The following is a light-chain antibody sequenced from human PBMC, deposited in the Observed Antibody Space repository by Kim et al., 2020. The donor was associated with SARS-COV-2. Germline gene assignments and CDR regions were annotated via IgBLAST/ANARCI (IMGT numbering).Light chain of an antibody. CDR2: VAS. V-gene: IGKV1-9*01. CDR3: QQLKTYPQT. J-gene: IGKJ2*01. Sequence: AAVGDRITITCRASQDNNNYLAWYQQKPGKAPKLLIYVASTLRSGVPSRFRGSGSGTDFTLTISSLQPEDFATYYCQQLKTYPQTFGQGTKLEI. CDR1: QDNNNY.